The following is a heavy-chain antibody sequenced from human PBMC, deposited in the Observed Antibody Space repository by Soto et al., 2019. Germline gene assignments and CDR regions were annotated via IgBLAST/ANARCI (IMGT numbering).Heavy chain of an antibody. D-gene: IGHD3-16*01. CDR2: MNPGSGDT. CDR3: ARMATFGSLNWFDP. CDR1: GYSFTNND. V-gene: IGHV1-8*01. Sequence: ASVKVFCKASGYSFTNNDVSWVRQATGQGLEWMGWMNPGSGDTGYAQKFQGRVTMTRDISIATAYMELSSLRSDDTAIYYCARMATFGSLNWFDPWGQGTLVTVSS. J-gene: IGHJ5*02.